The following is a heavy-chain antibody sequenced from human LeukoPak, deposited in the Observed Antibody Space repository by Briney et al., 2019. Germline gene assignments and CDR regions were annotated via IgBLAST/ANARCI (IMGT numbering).Heavy chain of an antibody. Sequence: PSETLSLTCTVSGGSISSSSYYWGWIRQPPGKGLEWIGSIYYSGSTYYNPSLKSRVTISVDTSKNQFSLKLSSVTAADTAVYYCARDWSDFWSGYPHRYFDLWGRGTLVTVSS. D-gene: IGHD3-3*01. CDR1: GGSISSSSYY. J-gene: IGHJ2*01. CDR3: ARDWSDFWSGYPHRYFDL. V-gene: IGHV4-39*02. CDR2: IYYSGST.